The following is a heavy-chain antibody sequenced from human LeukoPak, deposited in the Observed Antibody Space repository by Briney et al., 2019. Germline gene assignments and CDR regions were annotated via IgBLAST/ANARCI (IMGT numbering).Heavy chain of an antibody. CDR3: AKDSAEQQLVRDFDY. Sequence: GGSLRLSCAASGFTFSSYDMHWVRQATGKGLEWVSAIGTAGDTYYPGSVKGRFTTSRENAKNSLYLQMNSLRAGDTAVYYCAKDSAEQQLVRDFDYWGQGTLVTVSS. CDR2: IGTAGDT. V-gene: IGHV3-13*01. CDR1: GFTFSSYD. D-gene: IGHD6-13*01. J-gene: IGHJ4*02.